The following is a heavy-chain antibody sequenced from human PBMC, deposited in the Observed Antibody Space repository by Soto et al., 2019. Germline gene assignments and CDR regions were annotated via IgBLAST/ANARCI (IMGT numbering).Heavy chain of an antibody. Sequence: GGSLRLSCAASGFTVSSNYMSWVRQAPGKGLEWVSVIYSGGSTYYADSVKGRFAISRDNSKNTLYLQMNSLRAEDTAVYYCARASYYYDSSGYWERDAFDIWGQGTMVTVPS. CDR2: IYSGGST. CDR3: ARASYYYDSSGYWERDAFDI. D-gene: IGHD3-22*01. V-gene: IGHV3-53*01. J-gene: IGHJ3*02. CDR1: GFTVSSNY.